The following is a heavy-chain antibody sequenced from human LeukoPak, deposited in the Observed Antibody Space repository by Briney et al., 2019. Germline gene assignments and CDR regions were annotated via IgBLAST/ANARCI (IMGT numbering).Heavy chain of an antibody. J-gene: IGHJ4*02. Sequence: GGSLRLSCAASGFTFTNCAMSWVRQAPGKGLEWVSGITGSGDSTYYADSVKGRFIVSIDSSKNTLYLHMKSLTAEDTAVYYCPTEPTGQFPNLSPDFDSWGQGTLVTVSS. CDR1: GFTFTNCA. CDR2: ITGSGDST. V-gene: IGHV3-23*01. D-gene: IGHD1-14*01. CDR3: PTEPTGQFPNLSPDFDS.